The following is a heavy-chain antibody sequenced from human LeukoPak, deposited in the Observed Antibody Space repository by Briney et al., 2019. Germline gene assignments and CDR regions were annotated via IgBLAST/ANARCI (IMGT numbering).Heavy chain of an antibody. Sequence: DPSETLSLTCTVSGGSISSGDYYWSWIRQPPGKGLEWIGYIYYSGSTYYNPSLKSRVTISVDTSKNQFSLKLSSVTAADTAVYYRARGHYYYYGMDVWGQGTTVTVSS. V-gene: IGHV4-30-4*01. CDR2: IYYSGST. J-gene: IGHJ6*02. CDR1: GGSISSGDYY. CDR3: ARGHYYYYGMDV.